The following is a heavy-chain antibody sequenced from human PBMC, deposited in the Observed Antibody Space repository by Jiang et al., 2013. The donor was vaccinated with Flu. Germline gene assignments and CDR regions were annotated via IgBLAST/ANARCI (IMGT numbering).Heavy chain of an antibody. CDR1: GGSISSGGYY. CDR3: ARAALDSSGWYVAFDY. D-gene: IGHD6-19*01. Sequence: PGLVKPSQTLSLTCTVSGGSISSGGYYWSWIRQHPGKGLEWIGYIYYSGSTYYNPSLKSRVTISVDTSKSQFSLKLTSVTAADTAVYYCARAALDSSGWYVAFDYWGQGTLVTVSS. J-gene: IGHJ4*02. V-gene: IGHV4-31*03. CDR2: IYYSGST.